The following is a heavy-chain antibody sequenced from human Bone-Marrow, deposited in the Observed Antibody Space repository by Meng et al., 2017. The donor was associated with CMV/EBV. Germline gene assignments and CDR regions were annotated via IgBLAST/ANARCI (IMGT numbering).Heavy chain of an antibody. J-gene: IGHJ4*02. CDR3: ARDWFDPNTSPRDY. Sequence: GEYLKISCAASGFTFSIYTMNWVRQAPGKGLEWVSSISSTSTYIYYTGSVKGRFTISRDNAKTSVYLQMNSLRAEDTAMYYCARDWFDPNTSPRDYWGQGIMVTVSS. D-gene: IGHD2-2*01. CDR1: GFTFSIYT. CDR2: ISSTSTYI. V-gene: IGHV3-21*01.